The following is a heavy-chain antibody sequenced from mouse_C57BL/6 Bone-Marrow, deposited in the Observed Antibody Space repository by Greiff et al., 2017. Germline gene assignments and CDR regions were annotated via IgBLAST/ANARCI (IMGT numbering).Heavy chain of an antibody. CDR2: IDPENGDT. V-gene: IGHV14-4*01. CDR1: GFNIKDDY. Sequence: EVKLQESGAELVRPGASVKLSCTASGFNIKDDYMHWVKQRPEKGLEWIGWIDPENGDTEYASKFQGKATITADTASNTAYLQLSSLTSADTAVYYCTTSYGSSYNYFDYWGQGTTLTVSS. CDR3: TTSYGSSYNYFDY. D-gene: IGHD1-1*01. J-gene: IGHJ2*01.